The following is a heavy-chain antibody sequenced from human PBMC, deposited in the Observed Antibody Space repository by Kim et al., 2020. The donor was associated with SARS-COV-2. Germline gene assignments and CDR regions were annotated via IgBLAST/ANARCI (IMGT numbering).Heavy chain of an antibody. CDR2: ISSDGSNQ. D-gene: IGHD1-1*01. CDR3: AQLEAVGVSETKYYFDY. J-gene: IGHJ4*02. CDR1: GFIFHSYV. Sequence: GGSLRLSCAASGFIFHSYVMHWVRQAPGKGLEWVAVISSDGSNQFYVDSVKDRFTVSRDNSESTLHLQMNSLRPDDTAVYYCAQLEAVGVSETKYYFDYWGQGTLVTVSS. V-gene: IGHV3-30-3*01.